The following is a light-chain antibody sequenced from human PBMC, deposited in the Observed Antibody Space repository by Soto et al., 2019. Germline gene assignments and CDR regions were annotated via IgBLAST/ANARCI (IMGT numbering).Light chain of an antibody. CDR2: GAS. CDR1: QSIRDT. Sequence: EIVMTQSQATLSVSPGGRATLSCRASQSIRDTLAWYQQKPGQAPRRLIHGASTRAPGFPARFSGSGSGTDFTITISSLQSEDFAVDYCQQYDNWPWTFGQGTKVDI. J-gene: IGKJ1*01. CDR3: QQYDNWPWT. V-gene: IGKV3-15*01.